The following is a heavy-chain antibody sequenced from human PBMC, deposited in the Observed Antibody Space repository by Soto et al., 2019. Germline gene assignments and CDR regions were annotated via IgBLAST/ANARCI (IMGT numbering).Heavy chain of an antibody. J-gene: IGHJ6*02. D-gene: IGHD2-15*01. CDR1: GFTFSSYA. CDR2: ISYDGSNK. Sequence: GGSLRLSCAASGFTFSSYAMHWVRQAPGKGLEWVAVISYDGSNKYYADSVKGRFTISRDNSKNTLYLQMNSLRAEDTAVYYCARDRGRWSAHYYGMDVWGQGTTVTVSS. CDR3: ARDRGRWSAHYYGMDV. V-gene: IGHV3-30-3*01.